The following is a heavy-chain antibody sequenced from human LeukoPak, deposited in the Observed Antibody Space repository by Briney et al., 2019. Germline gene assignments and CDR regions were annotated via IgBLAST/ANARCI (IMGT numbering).Heavy chain of an antibody. Sequence: SETLSLTCTVSGRSISSYYWSWIRQPPGKGRDWSGYIYYSGSTNYNPSLKSRVTISVDTSKNQFSLKLSSVTAADTAVYYCAREFYDILTGYYYGMDVWGKGTTVTVSS. CDR3: AREFYDILTGYYYGMDV. D-gene: IGHD3-9*01. CDR1: GRSISSYY. J-gene: IGHJ6*04. V-gene: IGHV4-59*01. CDR2: IYYSGST.